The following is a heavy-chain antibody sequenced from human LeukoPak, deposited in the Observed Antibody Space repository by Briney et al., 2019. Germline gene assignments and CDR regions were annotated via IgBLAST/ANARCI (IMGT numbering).Heavy chain of an antibody. Sequence: GGSLRLSCAASGFTFSSYVMSWVRQAPGKGQEWVSGISGSGGSTYYADSVKGRFTISRDNAKNSLYLQMNSLRAEDTAVYYCAGDLGFDYWGQGTLVTVSS. CDR3: AGDLGFDY. CDR2: ISGSGGST. V-gene: IGHV3-23*01. J-gene: IGHJ4*02. D-gene: IGHD3-16*01. CDR1: GFTFSSYV.